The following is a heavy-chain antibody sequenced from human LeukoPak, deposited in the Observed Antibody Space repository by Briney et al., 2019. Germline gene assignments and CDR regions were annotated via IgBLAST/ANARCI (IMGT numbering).Heavy chain of an antibody. V-gene: IGHV1-69*06. CDR1: GGTFSSYA. J-gene: IGHJ3*02. D-gene: IGHD2-2*01. CDR3: ARGEVPATAMTAFDI. Sequence: SVKVSCKASGGTFSSYAISWVRQAPGQGLEWMGGIIPIFGTANYAQKFQGRVTITADKSTSTAYMELSSLRSEDTAVYYCARGEVPATAMTAFDIWGQGTMVTVSS. CDR2: IIPIFGTA.